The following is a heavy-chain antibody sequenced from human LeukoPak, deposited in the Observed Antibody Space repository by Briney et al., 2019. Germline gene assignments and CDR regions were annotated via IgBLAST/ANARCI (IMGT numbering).Heavy chain of an antibody. CDR2: IYTGDSDT. CDR1: GYSFTSYW. Sequence: PGESLKISCKGSGYSFTSYWIGWVRQMPGKGLEWMGVIYTGDSDTRYSPSFQGQVTISADKSISTPYLQWSSLKASDTAMYYCARQVKEYSSGWYLGVAPNWFDPWGQGTLVTVSS. D-gene: IGHD6-19*01. CDR3: ARQVKEYSSGWYLGVAPNWFDP. V-gene: IGHV5-51*01. J-gene: IGHJ5*02.